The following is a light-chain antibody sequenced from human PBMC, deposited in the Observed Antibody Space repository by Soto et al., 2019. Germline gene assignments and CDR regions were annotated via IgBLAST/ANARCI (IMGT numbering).Light chain of an antibody. Sequence: DIQMTQSPSSLSSSVGDRVTITCLASQNINTYLNWYQQKPGKAPKLLIYAASALRSGVPSRFSGSGSGTEFTLTISSLQPEDFATYYCLQHNSYPWKCGQGTKVDIK. CDR3: LQHNSYPWK. CDR1: QNINTY. CDR2: AAS. V-gene: IGKV1-17*01. J-gene: IGKJ1*01.